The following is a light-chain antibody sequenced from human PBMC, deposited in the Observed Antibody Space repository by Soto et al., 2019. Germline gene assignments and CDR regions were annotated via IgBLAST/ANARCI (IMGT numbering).Light chain of an antibody. Sequence: QSALTQPASVSGSPGQSITISCTGTSSDVGGYNYVSWYQHHAGKAPRLMIYASSNWPSGVSHRFSGSRSGNTASLTISGLQAEDEADYYCSSYTSGTTLYVFGTGTKLTVL. CDR1: SSDVGGYNY. CDR2: ASS. V-gene: IGLV2-14*01. J-gene: IGLJ1*01. CDR3: SSYTSGTTLYV.